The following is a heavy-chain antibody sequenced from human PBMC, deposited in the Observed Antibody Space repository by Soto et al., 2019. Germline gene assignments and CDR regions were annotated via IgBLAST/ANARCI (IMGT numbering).Heavy chain of an antibody. Sequence: SETLSLTCAVYGGSVNGYYWNWIRQPPGKGLEWIGEINHTGGTHYNPSLKSRVTMSVDTSKNQFSLRLSSVTAADTAIYYCATRITVFGLLIPPFDPWGQGTKVTVYS. D-gene: IGHD3-3*01. J-gene: IGHJ5*02. V-gene: IGHV4-34*01. CDR2: INHTGGT. CDR3: ATRITVFGLLIPPFDP. CDR1: GGSVNGYY.